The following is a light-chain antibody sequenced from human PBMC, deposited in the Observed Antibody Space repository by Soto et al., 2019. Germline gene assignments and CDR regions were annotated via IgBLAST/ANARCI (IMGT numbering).Light chain of an antibody. Sequence: DIQMTQSPSSLSASVGDRVTITCRASQSISKYLNWYQQKPGQAPNLLIYDASSLRSRVPSRFSGSRSGTDFTLTISSLQPEDFATYYCQQSYSTPPDTFGQGTKLEIK. CDR1: QSISKY. CDR3: QQSYSTPPDT. J-gene: IGKJ2*01. V-gene: IGKV1-39*01. CDR2: DAS.